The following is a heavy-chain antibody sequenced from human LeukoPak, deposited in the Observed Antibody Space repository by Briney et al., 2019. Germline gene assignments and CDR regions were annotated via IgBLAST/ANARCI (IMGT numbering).Heavy chain of an antibody. J-gene: IGHJ3*02. V-gene: IGHV3-23*01. Sequence: GGSLRLSCAASGFTFSSYAMSWVRQAPGKGLKWVSAISGSGGSTYYADSVKGRFTISRDNSKNTLYLQMNSLRAEDTAVCYCAKGRDDSSGYYFTRDAFDIWGQGTMVTVSS. CDR1: GFTFSSYA. CDR2: ISGSGGST. D-gene: IGHD3-22*01. CDR3: AKGRDDSSGYYFTRDAFDI.